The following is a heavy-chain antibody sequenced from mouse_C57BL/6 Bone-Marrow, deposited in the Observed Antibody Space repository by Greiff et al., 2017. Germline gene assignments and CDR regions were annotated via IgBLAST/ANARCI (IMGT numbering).Heavy chain of an antibody. CDR2: IYIGNGYT. J-gene: IGHJ4*01. Sequence: EVQRVESGAELVRPGSSVKMSCKTSGYTFTSYGINWVKQRPGQGLEWIGYIYIGNGYTEYNEKFKGKATLTSDTSSSTAYMQLSSLTSEDSAIYFCAREDVDYYGSSYGGDYWGQGTSVTVSS. V-gene: IGHV1-58*01. D-gene: IGHD1-1*01. CDR3: AREDVDYYGSSYGGDY. CDR1: GYTFTSYG.